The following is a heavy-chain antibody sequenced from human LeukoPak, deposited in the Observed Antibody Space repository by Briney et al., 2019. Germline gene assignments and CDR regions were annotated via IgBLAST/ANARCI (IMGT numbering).Heavy chain of an antibody. CDR2: ISSSGSTI. V-gene: IGHV3-48*03. J-gene: IGHJ4*02. CDR1: GFTFSSYE. Sequence: GGSLRLSCAASGFTFSSYEMNWVRQAPGKGLEWVSHISSSGSTIYYADSVKGRFTISRDNAKNSLYLQMNSLRAEDTAVYYCARVIRGRYSSGWTMGYWGQGTLVIVSS. CDR3: ARVIRGRYSSGWTMGY. D-gene: IGHD6-19*01.